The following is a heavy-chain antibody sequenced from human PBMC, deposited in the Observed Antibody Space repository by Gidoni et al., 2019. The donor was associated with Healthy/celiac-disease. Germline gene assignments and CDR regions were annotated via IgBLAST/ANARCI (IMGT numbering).Heavy chain of an antibody. CDR3: ARGRGAGVLTGYRTLFDY. D-gene: IGHD3-9*01. V-gene: IGHV4-34*01. Sequence: QVQLQQWGAGLLKPSETLSLTCAVYGGSFSGYYWSWIRQPPGKGLEWIGEINHSGSTNYNPSLKSRVTISVDTSKNQFSLKLSSVTAADTAVYYCARGRGAGVLTGYRTLFDYWGQGTLVTVSS. CDR2: INHSGST. CDR1: GGSFSGYY. J-gene: IGHJ4*02.